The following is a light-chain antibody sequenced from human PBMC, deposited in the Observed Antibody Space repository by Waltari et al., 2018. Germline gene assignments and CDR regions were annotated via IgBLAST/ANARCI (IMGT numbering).Light chain of an antibody. J-gene: IGKJ5*01. CDR2: KGS. V-gene: IGKV2-30*01. Sequence: DPVMTQSPLSLPVTLGQPASISCKSSQSLEDSDGNTFLTWFQQRPGQSPRRLIFKGSNRYSGVPDRFSGSGSGTDFTLSISRVEAEDVGVYYCMQGSQWSITFGQGTRLEIK. CDR1: QSLEDSDGNTF. CDR3: MQGSQWSIT.